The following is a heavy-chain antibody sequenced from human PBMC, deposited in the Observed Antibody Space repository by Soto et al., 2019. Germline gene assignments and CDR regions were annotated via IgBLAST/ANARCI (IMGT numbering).Heavy chain of an antibody. CDR3: AIASPLMKFGELLSRPYLDY. V-gene: IGHV3-7*03. Sequence: EVQLVESGGGLVQPGGSLRLSCEASGFPFSTYWITWVRQAPGKGLEWVANIKQDGSEIYYVDSVKGRFTISRDNAKNSLSLQMNSLRAEDTAVYYCAIASPLMKFGELLSRPYLDYWVQGTLVTVSS. D-gene: IGHD3-10*01. CDR1: GFPFSTYW. CDR2: IKQDGSEI. J-gene: IGHJ4*02.